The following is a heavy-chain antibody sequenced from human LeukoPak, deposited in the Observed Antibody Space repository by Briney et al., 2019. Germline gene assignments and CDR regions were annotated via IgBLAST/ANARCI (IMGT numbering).Heavy chain of an antibody. V-gene: IGHV3-30*04. CDR3: ARDKQQRVPHYCYYGMDV. D-gene: IGHD6-13*01. Sequence: GRSLRLSCAASGFTFSSYALHRVREAPGKGLEWVAVISYDGSNKYYADSVKSRFTISRDNSKNTLYLQMNSLRAEDTAVYYWARDKQQRVPHYCYYGMDVWGKGTTVTVSS. CDR2: ISYDGSNK. CDR1: GFTFSSYA. J-gene: IGHJ6*04.